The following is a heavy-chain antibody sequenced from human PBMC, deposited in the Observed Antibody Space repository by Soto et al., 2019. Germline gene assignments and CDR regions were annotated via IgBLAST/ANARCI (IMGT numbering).Heavy chain of an antibody. CDR3: ASDYCSRTSCYAEYYQH. J-gene: IGHJ1*01. CDR1: GYSFTSYW. CDR2: IYPGDSDA. V-gene: IGHV5-51*01. D-gene: IGHD2-2*01. Sequence: GESLKISCKGSGYSFTSYWIGWVRQMPGKGLEWMGIIYPGDSDARYSPSFQGQVTISADKSIRAAYLQWSSLKASYTAMYYWASDYCSRTSCYAEYYQHWGQGTLVTVSS.